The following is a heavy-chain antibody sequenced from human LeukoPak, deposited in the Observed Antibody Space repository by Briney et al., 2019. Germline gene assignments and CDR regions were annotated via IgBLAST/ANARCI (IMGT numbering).Heavy chain of an antibody. D-gene: IGHD3-3*01. V-gene: IGHV4-38-2*02. CDR1: GYSISSDYY. J-gene: IGHJ5*02. CDR3: ARDHLANLASRLFDP. CDR2: THHSGRT. Sequence: PSETLSLTCTVSGYSISSDYYWGWIRQPPGKGLEWIGSTHHSGRTYYNPSLKSRVTISVDTSKNQFSLKLSSVTAADTAVYYCARDHLANLASRLFDPWGQGTLVTVSS.